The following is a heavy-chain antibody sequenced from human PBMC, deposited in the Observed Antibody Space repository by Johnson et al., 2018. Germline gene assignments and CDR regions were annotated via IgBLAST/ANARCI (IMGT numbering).Heavy chain of an antibody. Sequence: EVQLVESGGGLVKPGGSLRLSCAASGFTFSSYAMSWVRQAPGKGLEWVSAISGGCGSTYYADSVKGRFIIARDNSKNTLYLQMNRLRAEDTAVYYCAKDRSRIVGAPDFQYWGQGTLVTVSS. J-gene: IGHJ1*01. CDR2: ISGGCGST. CDR1: GFTFSSYA. V-gene: IGHV3-23*04. CDR3: AKDRSRIVGAPDFQY. D-gene: IGHD1-26*01.